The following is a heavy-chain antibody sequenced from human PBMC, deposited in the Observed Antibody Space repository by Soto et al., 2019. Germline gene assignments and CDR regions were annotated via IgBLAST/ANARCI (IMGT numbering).Heavy chain of an antibody. V-gene: IGHV3-33*01. CDR3: ARDRGGYYPCMDV. D-gene: IGHD2-8*01. J-gene: IGHJ6*02. CDR1: GFTFSSYG. Sequence: GGSLRLSCAASGFTFSSYGMHWVRQAPGKGLEWVAVIWYDGSNKYYADSVKGRFTISRDNSKNTLYLQMNSLRAEDTAVYYCARDRGGYYPCMDVWGQGTTVTVSS. CDR2: IWYDGSNK.